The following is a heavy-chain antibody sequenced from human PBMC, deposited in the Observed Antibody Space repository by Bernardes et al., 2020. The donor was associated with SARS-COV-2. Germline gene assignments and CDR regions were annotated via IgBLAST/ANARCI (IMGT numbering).Heavy chain of an antibody. J-gene: IGHJ6*03. D-gene: IGHD6-6*01. CDR2: INHSGST. Sequence: SETLSLTCAVYGGSFSGYYWSWIRQPPGKGLEWIGEINHSGSTNYNPSLKSRVTISVDTSKNQFSLKLSSVTAADTAVYYCARVHSSSVSMDVWGKGTTVTVSS. CDR3: ARVHSSSVSMDV. V-gene: IGHV4-34*01. CDR1: GGSFSGYY.